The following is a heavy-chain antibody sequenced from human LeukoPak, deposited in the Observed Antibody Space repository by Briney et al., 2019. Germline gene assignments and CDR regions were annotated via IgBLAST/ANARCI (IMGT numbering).Heavy chain of an antibody. V-gene: IGHV3-66*04. CDR3: ARLGLDYYYYGMDV. CDR1: GFSVSTTY. CDR2: LYSGGNT. D-gene: IGHD6-6*01. Sequence: PGGSLRLSCAASGFSVSTTYMSWVRQAPGKELEWVSILYSGGNTYSADSVNGRFTISRDNSKNTLYLRMNSLRAEDTAVYYCARLGLDYYYYGMDVWGQGTTVTVSS. J-gene: IGHJ6*02.